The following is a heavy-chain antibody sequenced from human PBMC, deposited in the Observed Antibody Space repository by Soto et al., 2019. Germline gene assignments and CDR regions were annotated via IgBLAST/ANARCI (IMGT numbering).Heavy chain of an antibody. Sequence: QVQLVESGGGLVKPGGSLRLSCAASGFTFSDYYMSWIRQAPGKGPEWVSYISSSSSYTNYADSVKGRFTISRDNAKNSLYLQMNSLSAEDTAVYYCARTIAAAGGRRYFDLWGRGTLVTVSS. D-gene: IGHD6-13*01. CDR1: GFTFSDYY. V-gene: IGHV3-11*05. CDR3: ARTIAAAGGRRYFDL. J-gene: IGHJ2*01. CDR2: ISSSSSYT.